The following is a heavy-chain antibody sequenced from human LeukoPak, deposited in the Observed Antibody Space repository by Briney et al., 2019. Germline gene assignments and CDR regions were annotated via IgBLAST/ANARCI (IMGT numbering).Heavy chain of an antibody. CDR1: GGSISSYY. CDR3: ARLEWLASSPYFDY. D-gene: IGHD3-3*01. Sequence: PSETLSLTCTVSGGSISSYYWSWIRQPPGKGLEWIGYIYYSGSTNYNPSLKSRVTISVDTSKNQFSLKLSSVTAADTAVYYCARLEWLASSPYFDYWGQGTLVTVSS. J-gene: IGHJ4*02. V-gene: IGHV4-59*01. CDR2: IYYSGST.